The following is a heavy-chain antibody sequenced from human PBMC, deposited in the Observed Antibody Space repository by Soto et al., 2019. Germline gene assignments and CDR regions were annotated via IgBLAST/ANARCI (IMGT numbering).Heavy chain of an antibody. CDR1: GDSLKNHY. V-gene: IGHV4-59*08. Sequence: NPSETLSLTCSVSGDSLKNHYWAWIRHSPGKGLEWIGNIYDSGSTNYSPALKSRASMSVDTSKNLFSLKLSSVTAADTAVYYCARAEFQVLARDLYFNHGMDVWGQGITVTVSS. CDR3: ARAEFQVLARDLYFNHGMDV. CDR2: IYDSGST. D-gene: IGHD2-2*01. J-gene: IGHJ6*02.